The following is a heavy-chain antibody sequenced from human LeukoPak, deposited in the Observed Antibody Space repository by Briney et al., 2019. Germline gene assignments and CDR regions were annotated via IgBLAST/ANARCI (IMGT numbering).Heavy chain of an antibody. CDR3: ARAPYNWNYGWVHYYYYMDV. Sequence: GGSLRLSCAASGFTFNNYAMSWVRQAPGKGLEWVSGISHSGGSTYYADSVKGRFTISRDNSKSTVYLQMNSLRAGDTAVYYCARAPYNWNYGWVHYYYYMDVWGKGTTVTVSS. D-gene: IGHD1-7*01. CDR1: GFTFNNYA. J-gene: IGHJ6*03. V-gene: IGHV3-23*01. CDR2: ISHSGGST.